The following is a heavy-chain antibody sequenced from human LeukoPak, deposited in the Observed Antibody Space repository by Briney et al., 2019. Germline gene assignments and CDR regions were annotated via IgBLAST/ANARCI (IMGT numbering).Heavy chain of an antibody. CDR3: TRLRFLEWLFPDY. D-gene: IGHD3-3*01. J-gene: IGHJ4*02. CDR1: GFTFGDYA. CDR2: IRSKAYGGTT. Sequence: PGGSLRLSCTASGFTFGDYAMSWVRQAPGKGLEGVGFIRSKAYGGTTEYAASVKGRFTISRDDSKSIAYLQMNSLKTEDTDVYYCTRLRFLEWLFPDYWGQGTLVTVSS. V-gene: IGHV3-49*04.